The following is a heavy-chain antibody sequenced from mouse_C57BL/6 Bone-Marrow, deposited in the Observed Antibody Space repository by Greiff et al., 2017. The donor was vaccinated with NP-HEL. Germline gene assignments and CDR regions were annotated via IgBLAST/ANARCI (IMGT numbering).Heavy chain of an antibody. CDR1: GFTFSDYG. Sequence: EVKLMESGGGLVKPGGSLKLSCAASGFTFSDYGMHWVRQAPEKGLEWVAYISSGSSTIYYADTVKGRFTISRDNAKNTLFLQMTSLRSEDTAMYYCASHYYGSSYWYFDVWHRDHGHRLL. V-gene: IGHV5-17*01. J-gene: IGHJ1*03. CDR2: ISSGSSTI. CDR3: ASHYYGSSYWYFDV. D-gene: IGHD1-1*01.